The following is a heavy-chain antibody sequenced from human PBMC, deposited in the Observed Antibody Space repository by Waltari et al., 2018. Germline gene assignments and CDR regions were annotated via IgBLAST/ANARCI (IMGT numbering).Heavy chain of an antibody. J-gene: IGHJ5*01. CDR3: ARGTRVNLVRGAEWFDF. D-gene: IGHD3-10*01. CDR2: AYHGGSI. CDR1: GFTVVSGYY. Sequence: QVQLQESGPGVMKPSETLSLTCQVSGFTVVSGYYWGGIRQSPGQGLEWIGSAYHGGSIFYNPALESRVSISLDRSENQVALEVRSLTAADTAVYYCARGTRVNLVRGAEWFDFWGPGMLVSVSS. V-gene: IGHV4-38-2*02.